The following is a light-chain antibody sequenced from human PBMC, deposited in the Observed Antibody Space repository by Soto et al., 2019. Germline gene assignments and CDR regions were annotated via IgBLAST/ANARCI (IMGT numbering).Light chain of an antibody. CDR3: QQYNTWPPGT. Sequence: MVMTQSPATLSVSPGERATLSCRASQSVSSNLAWYQQKPGQAPRLLIFGASTRATGIPARFSGSGSGTEFTLTISSLQSEDCAVYYCQQYNTWPPGTFGQGTKVEIK. V-gene: IGKV3D-15*01. J-gene: IGKJ1*01. CDR1: QSVSSN. CDR2: GAS.